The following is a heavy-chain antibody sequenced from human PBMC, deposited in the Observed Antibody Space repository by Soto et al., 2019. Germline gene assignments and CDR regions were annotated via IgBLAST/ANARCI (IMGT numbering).Heavy chain of an antibody. CDR2: IIPIFGTA. D-gene: IGHD3-22*01. J-gene: IGHJ4*03. CDR3: ARELVGSGYYYYFDY. V-gene: IGHV1-69*13. Sequence: ASVKVSCKASGGTFSSYAISWGRQAPGQGLEWMGGIIPIFGTANYAQKFQGRVTITADESTSTAYMELSSLRSEDTAVYYCARELVGSGYYYYFDYWGHGTLVTVSS. CDR1: GGTFSSYA.